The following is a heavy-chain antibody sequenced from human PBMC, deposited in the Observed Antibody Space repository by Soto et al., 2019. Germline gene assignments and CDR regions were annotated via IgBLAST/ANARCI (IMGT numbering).Heavy chain of an antibody. V-gene: IGHV5-51*01. Sequence: GESLKISCKGSGYSFTSYWIGWVRQMPGKGLEWMGIIYPGDSDTRYSPSFQGQVTISADKSISTAYLQWSSLKASDTAMYYCASHYDFWSGQPDAFDIWGQGTMVTVSS. J-gene: IGHJ3*02. CDR2: IYPGDSDT. CDR1: GYSFTSYW. CDR3: ASHYDFWSGQPDAFDI. D-gene: IGHD3-3*01.